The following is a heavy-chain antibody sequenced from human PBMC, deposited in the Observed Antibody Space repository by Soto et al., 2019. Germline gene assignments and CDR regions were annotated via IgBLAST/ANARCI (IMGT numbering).Heavy chain of an antibody. D-gene: IGHD6-19*01. CDR3: AKDGTPPSDSSGWWPGY. CDR2: ISGSGGST. CDR1: GFTFSSYA. Sequence: EVQLLESGGGLVQPGGSLRLSCAASGFTFSSYAMSWVRQAPGKGLEWVSAISGSGGSTYYADSVKGRFTISRDNSKNTLYLQMNSLRAEDTAVYYCAKDGTPPSDSSGWWPGYWGQGTLVTVSS. J-gene: IGHJ4*02. V-gene: IGHV3-23*01.